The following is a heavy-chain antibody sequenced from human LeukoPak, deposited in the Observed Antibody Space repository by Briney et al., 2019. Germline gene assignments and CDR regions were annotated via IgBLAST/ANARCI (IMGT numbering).Heavy chain of an antibody. D-gene: IGHD3-22*01. Sequence: GGSLRLSCAASGFTFSSYAMSWVRQAPGKGLEWVAVISNDGSNKYYADSVKGRFTISRDNSKNTLYLQMNSLRAEDTAVYYCAKENYYESSGYVDYWGQGTLVTVSS. CDR3: AKENYYESSGYVDY. CDR2: ISNDGSNK. J-gene: IGHJ4*02. CDR1: GFTFSSYA. V-gene: IGHV3-30*18.